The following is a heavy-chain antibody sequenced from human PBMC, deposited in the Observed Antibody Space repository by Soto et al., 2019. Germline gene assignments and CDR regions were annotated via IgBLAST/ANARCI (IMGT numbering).Heavy chain of an antibody. V-gene: IGHV3-30*04. D-gene: IGHD3-10*01. CDR2: ISGDGIKK. CDR3: GRDLGGSGTPLECYGMDV. CDR1: AFTFSDYS. Sequence: QVQLVESGGGVVQPGTSLRLSCVASAFTFSDYSMHWVRQAPGKGREWVAAISGDGIKKSYADSVKGRATLSRDNAKNTLYLEMDNLSASATAVYFCGRDLGGSGTPLECYGMDVWGRGTTVTVSS. J-gene: IGHJ6*02.